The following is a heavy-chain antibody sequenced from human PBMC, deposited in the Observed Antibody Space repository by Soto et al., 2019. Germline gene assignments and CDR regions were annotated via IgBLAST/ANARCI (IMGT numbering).Heavy chain of an antibody. V-gene: IGHV3-48*02. J-gene: IGHJ4*02. D-gene: IGHD6-13*01. CDR2: ISSNSSTI. CDR3: ARDQLQYSSSWYSPKTDLDY. Sequence: EVQLVESGGGLVQPGGSLRLSCAASGFTFSSYSMNWVRQAPGKGLEGVSYISSNSSTIYYADSVKGRFTISRDNAKNALYLQKNSLRDEDTAAYYCARDQLQYSSSWYSPKTDLDYWGQGTLVTVSS. CDR1: GFTFSSYS.